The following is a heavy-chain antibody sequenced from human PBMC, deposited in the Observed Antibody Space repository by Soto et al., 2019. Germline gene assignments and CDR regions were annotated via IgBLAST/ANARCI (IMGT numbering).Heavy chain of an antibody. CDR1: GFTFSTYA. D-gene: IGHD3-16*01. CDR3: ASDRSLGSNWYYYLES. Sequence: GGSLRLSCAASGFTFSTYAMNWVRQFPGRGLEWVSYISSSSAIDYADSVKGRFTVSRDNAKNSLYLQMNSLRDEDTAVYYCASDRSLGSNWYYYLESWGQGTLVTVSS. J-gene: IGHJ4*02. V-gene: IGHV3-48*02. CDR2: ISSSSAI.